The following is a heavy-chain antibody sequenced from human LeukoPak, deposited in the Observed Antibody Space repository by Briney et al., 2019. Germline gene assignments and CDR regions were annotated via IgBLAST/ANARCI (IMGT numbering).Heavy chain of an antibody. V-gene: IGHV1-2*02. CDR2: INPNSGGT. CDR3: ARTPSLGVVTPDDWFDP. CDR1: GYTFTGYY. Sequence: ASVKVSCKASGYTFTGYYMHWVRQAPGQGLEWMGWINPNSGGTNYAQKFQGRVTMTRDTSISTAYMELSRLRSDDTAVYYCARTPSLGVVTPDDWFDPWGQGTLVTVSS. J-gene: IGHJ5*02. D-gene: IGHD4-23*01.